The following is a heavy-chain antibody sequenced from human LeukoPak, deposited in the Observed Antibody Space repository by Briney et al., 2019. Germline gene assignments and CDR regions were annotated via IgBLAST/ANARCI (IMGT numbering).Heavy chain of an antibody. CDR2: ISYDGRNK. J-gene: IGHJ4*02. Sequence: PGGSLRLSCAASGFTFSSYAIHWVRQAPGKGLEWVAVISYDGRNKYYTDSVKGRFTISRDNSKNTLHLQMNSLRVDDTAVYYCARAADTATAFDFWGQGTLVTVSS. D-gene: IGHD5-18*01. CDR1: GFTFSSYA. CDR3: ARAADTATAFDF. V-gene: IGHV3-30*04.